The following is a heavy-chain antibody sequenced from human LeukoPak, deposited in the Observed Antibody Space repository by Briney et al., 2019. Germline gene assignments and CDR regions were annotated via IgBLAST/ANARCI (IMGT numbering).Heavy chain of an antibody. Sequence: GASVKVSCKASGYTFTSYDINWVRQATGQGLEWMGWMNSNSGNTGYAQKFQGRVTITRNTSISTAYMELSSLRSEDTAVYYCARTSYSGSYVDYWGQGTLVTVSS. CDR2: MNSNSGNT. J-gene: IGHJ4*02. V-gene: IGHV1-8*03. D-gene: IGHD1-26*01. CDR3: ARTSYSGSYVDY. CDR1: GYTFTSYD.